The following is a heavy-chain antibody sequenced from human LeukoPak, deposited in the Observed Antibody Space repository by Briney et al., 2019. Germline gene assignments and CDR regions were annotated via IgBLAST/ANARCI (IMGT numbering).Heavy chain of an antibody. Sequence: PSQTLSLTCTASGGSISSGNYFWSWIRQPAGKGLEWIGRIYTSGSTNYNPSLKSRITISRDTSMSQFSLQLSSVTAADTAVYYCARAPECTGGSCYYFDYWGQGTLVTVSS. J-gene: IGHJ4*02. CDR1: GGSISSGNYF. CDR2: IYTSGST. CDR3: ARAPECTGGSCYYFDY. D-gene: IGHD2-15*01. V-gene: IGHV4-61*02.